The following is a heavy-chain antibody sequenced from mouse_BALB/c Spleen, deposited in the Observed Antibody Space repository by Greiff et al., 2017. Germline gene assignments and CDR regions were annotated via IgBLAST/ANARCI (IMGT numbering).Heavy chain of an antibody. CDR2: INPSNGGT. J-gene: IGHJ3*01. CDR1: GYTFTSYY. V-gene: IGHV1S81*02. CDR3: TTAYSAWFDY. D-gene: IGHD2-10*01. Sequence: QVQLQQSGAELVKPGASVKLSCKASGYTFTSYYMYWVKQRPGQGLEWIGEINPSNGGTNFNEKFKSKATLTVDKSSSTAYMQLSSLTSEDSAVYYCTTAYSAWFDYWGQGTLVTVSA.